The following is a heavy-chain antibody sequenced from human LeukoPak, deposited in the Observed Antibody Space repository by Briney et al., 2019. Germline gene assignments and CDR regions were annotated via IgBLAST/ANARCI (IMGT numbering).Heavy chain of an antibody. CDR3: ARGVLWFGELFYFDY. CDR2: INTNTGNP. V-gene: IGHV7-4-1*02. J-gene: IGHJ4*02. D-gene: IGHD3-10*01. Sequence: ASVKVSCKASGYTFTSYAMNWVRQAPGQGLEWMGWINTNTGNPTYAQGFTGRFVFSLDTSVSTAYLQISSLKAEDTAVYYCARGVLWFGELFYFDYWGQGTLVTVSS. CDR1: GYTFTSYA.